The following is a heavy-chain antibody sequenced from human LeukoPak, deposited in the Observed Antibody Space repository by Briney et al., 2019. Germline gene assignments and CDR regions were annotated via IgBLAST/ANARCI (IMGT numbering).Heavy chain of an antibody. CDR1: GGSFSGYY. J-gene: IGHJ4*02. CDR3: ARYSSGYYYRSPYFDY. CDR2: INRSGST. V-gene: IGHV4-34*01. Sequence: SETLSLTCAVYGGSFSGYYWSWIRQPPGKGLEWIGEINRSGSTNYNPSLKSRVTISVDTSKNQFSLKLSSVTAADTAVYYCARYSSGYYYRSPYFDYWGQGTLVTVSS. D-gene: IGHD3-22*01.